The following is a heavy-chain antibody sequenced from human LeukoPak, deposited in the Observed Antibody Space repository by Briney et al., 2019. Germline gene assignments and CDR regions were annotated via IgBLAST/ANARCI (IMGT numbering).Heavy chain of an antibody. Sequence: GGSLRLSCAASGFTFSSYWMSWVRQAPGKGREWVANIKQDGSEKYYVDSVKGRFTISRDNAKNSLYLQRNSQRAEDTAVYSCARDKTRGLGYSYRKSGNYFDYWGQGTLVTVSS. CDR3: ARDKTRGLGYSYRKSGNYFDY. V-gene: IGHV3-7*01. CDR2: IKQDGSEK. D-gene: IGHD5-18*01. J-gene: IGHJ4*02. CDR1: GFTFSSYW.